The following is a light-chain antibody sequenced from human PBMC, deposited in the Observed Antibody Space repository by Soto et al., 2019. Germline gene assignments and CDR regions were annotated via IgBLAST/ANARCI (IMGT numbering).Light chain of an antibody. J-gene: IGKJ1*01. V-gene: IGKV3-15*01. CDR1: QSVSSN. CDR3: QHMRT. CDR2: GAS. Sequence: EIVMTQSPATLSVSPGERATLSCRASQSVSSNLAWYQQKPGQAPRLLIYGASTRATGIPARFSGSGSGTEFSLTISSLQPDDFGSYYCQHMRTFGQGTKVDIK.